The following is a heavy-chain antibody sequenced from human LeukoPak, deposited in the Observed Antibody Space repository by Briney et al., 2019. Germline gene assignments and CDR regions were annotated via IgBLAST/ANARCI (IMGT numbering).Heavy chain of an antibody. D-gene: IGHD3-22*01. CDR1: GFTFSSYW. J-gene: IGHJ4*02. CDR3: ARGVYYYDSSGSY. Sequence: GGSLRLSCAGSGFTFSSYWMSWVRQAPGKGLEWVANIRQDGSEKNYVDSVKGRFTISRDNSKNTLYLQMNSLRAEDTAVYYCARGVYYYDSSGSYWGQGTLVTVSS. CDR2: IRQDGSEK. V-gene: IGHV3-7*03.